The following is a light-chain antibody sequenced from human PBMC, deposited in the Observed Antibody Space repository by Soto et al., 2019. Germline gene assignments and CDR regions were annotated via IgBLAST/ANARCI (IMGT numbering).Light chain of an antibody. V-gene: IGKV1-5*03. CDR3: QQNNNWPRS. CDR2: KAS. J-gene: IGKJ1*01. Sequence: IKLTQSPSTVSGSVGDKVPMTWLASQTISSWLAWYQQKPGKAPKLLIYKASTLKSGVPSRFSGSGSGTAFTLTISSLQSEDFAVYYCQQNNNWPRSFGQGTKV. CDR1: QTISSW.